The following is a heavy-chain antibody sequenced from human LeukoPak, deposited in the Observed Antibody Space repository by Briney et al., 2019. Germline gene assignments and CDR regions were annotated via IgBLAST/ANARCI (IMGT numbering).Heavy chain of an antibody. V-gene: IGHV4-39*01. CDR1: GVSISSSNSY. D-gene: IGHD3/OR15-3a*01. J-gene: IGHJ4*02. Sequence: SETLSLTCTVSGVSISSSNSYWVWIRQPPGKGLEWIGSIYYSGNAYYNASLKSQVSISIDTSKNQFSLRLTSVTAADTAVYYCARQTGSGLFILPGGQGTLVTVSS. CDR3: ARQTGSGLFILP. CDR2: IYYSGNA.